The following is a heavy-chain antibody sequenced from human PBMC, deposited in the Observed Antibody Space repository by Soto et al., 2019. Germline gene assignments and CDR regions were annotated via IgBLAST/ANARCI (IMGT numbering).Heavy chain of an antibody. D-gene: IGHD3-22*01. V-gene: IGHV5-51*01. J-gene: IGHJ6*02. CDR2: IYPGDSDT. CDR3: AKLRGASSGYYKTDPYYYYGMDV. Sequence: PGESLKISCKGSGYSFTTYWIAWVRQMPGKGLEWMGIIYPGDSDTRYSPSFQGQVTISADKSITTAYLRWSSLKASDSAIYYCAKLRGASSGYYKTDPYYYYGMDVWGQGTTVTVSS. CDR1: GYSFTTYW.